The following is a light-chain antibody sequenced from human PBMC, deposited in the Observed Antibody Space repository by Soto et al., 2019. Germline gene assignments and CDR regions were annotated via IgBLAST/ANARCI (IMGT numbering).Light chain of an antibody. J-gene: IGKJ5*01. CDR1: QNINSH. CDR3: QPTYGTPIT. V-gene: IGKV1-39*01. Sequence: DIQMTQSPSSLSASVGDRVTITCRASQNINSHLNWYQQKPGKAPKLLIYAASNLQSGVPSSFSGCGSGTEFTLTISSLQPEDFAPYYCQPTYGTPITFGQGTRLEIK. CDR2: AAS.